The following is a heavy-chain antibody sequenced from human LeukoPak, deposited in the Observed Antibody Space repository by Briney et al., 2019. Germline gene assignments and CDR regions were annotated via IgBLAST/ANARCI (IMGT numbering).Heavy chain of an antibody. D-gene: IGHD4-11*01. CDR1: GFTVSSNY. Sequence: PGGSLRISCAASGFTVSSNYMSWVRQAPGKGLEWVSVIYSGGTTYYADSVKGRFTISRDTSKNTLYLQMNSLRAEDTAVYYCARHTTTADYGMDVWGQGTTVTVSS. CDR3: ARHTTTADYGMDV. CDR2: IYSGGTT. J-gene: IGHJ6*02. V-gene: IGHV3-66*04.